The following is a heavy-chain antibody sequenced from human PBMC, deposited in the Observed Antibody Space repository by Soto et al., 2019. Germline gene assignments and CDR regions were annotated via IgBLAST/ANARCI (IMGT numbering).Heavy chain of an antibody. CDR2: INAGNGNT. V-gene: IGHV1-3*01. CDR1: GYTFTSYA. Sequence: QVQLVQSGAEVKKPGASVKVSCKASGYTFTSYAMHWVRQAPGQRLEWMGWINAGNGNTKYSQKFQGRVTITRDTSASTAYMELSSLRSEDTAVYYCATGWGGVTIGGWYYFDYWGQGTLVTVSS. CDR3: ATGWGGVTIGGWYYFDY. D-gene: IGHD2-8*01. J-gene: IGHJ4*02.